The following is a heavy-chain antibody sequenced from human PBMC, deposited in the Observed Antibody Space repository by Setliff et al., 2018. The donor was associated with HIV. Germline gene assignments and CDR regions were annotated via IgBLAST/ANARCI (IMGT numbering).Heavy chain of an antibody. J-gene: IGHJ3*02. CDR3: ARDGETTVMGDAFDI. CDR1: GGSISSGNYY. D-gene: IGHD4-4*01. V-gene: IGHV4-61*02. CDR2: IYTSGRT. Sequence: LSLTCTVSGGSISSGNYYWSWIRQPAGKGLEWIGRIYTSGRTKYNPSLKSRVTISVDTSKNQFSLKLNSVTAADTAVYYCARDGETTVMGDAFDIWGQGTMVTVSS.